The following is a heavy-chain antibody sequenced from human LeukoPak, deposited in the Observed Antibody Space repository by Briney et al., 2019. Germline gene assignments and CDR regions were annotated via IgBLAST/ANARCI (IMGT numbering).Heavy chain of an antibody. D-gene: IGHD3-9*01. Sequence: PGGSLRLPCAASGFTFSNYTMNWVRQAPGKGLEWVSSISSSSDYIYHADSVKGRFSISRDNAKNSLFLQMNSLRAEDTAVYYCARVMYYDILPGYYDYYYYGMDVWGQGTTVTVSS. V-gene: IGHV3-21*01. J-gene: IGHJ6*02. CDR3: ARVMYYDILPGYYDYYYYGMDV. CDR1: GFTFSNYT. CDR2: ISSSSDYI.